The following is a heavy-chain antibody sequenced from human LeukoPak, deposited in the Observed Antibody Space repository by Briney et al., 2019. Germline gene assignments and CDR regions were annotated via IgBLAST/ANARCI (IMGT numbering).Heavy chain of an antibody. V-gene: IGHV3-30-3*01. D-gene: IGHD1-26*01. J-gene: IGHJ4*02. Sequence: GGSLRLSCAASGFTFTNYALHWVRQAPGKGLEWVAVMSYGGANEYYADSVKGRFTISRDDSKNTLYLQMNSLRTEDTAIYYCTRDFRIVVTDYWGQGTLVTVS. CDR3: TRDFRIVVTDY. CDR2: MSYGGANE. CDR1: GFTFTNYA.